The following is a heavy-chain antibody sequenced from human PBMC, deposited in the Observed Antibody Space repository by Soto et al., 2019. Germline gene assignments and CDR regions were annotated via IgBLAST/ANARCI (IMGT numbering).Heavy chain of an antibody. Sequence: GESLKISCQRSGYTFNNNWISRVRQKPGKGMEWTVKIDPSGSYTDYSPSFQGHVSLSVDKSVSTAYLQWSSLKASDSAIYYCERKTITFGGTPKPSEGVLGWDVWGHGTAVTVAS. D-gene: IGHD3-16*01. J-gene: IGHJ6*02. CDR2: IDPSGSYT. CDR1: GYTFNNNW. V-gene: IGHV5-10-1*01. CDR3: ERKTITFGGTPKPSEGVLGWDV.